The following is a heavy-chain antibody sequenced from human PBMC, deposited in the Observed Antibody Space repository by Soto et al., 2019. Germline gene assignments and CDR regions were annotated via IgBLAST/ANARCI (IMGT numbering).Heavy chain of an antibody. Sequence: QVQLVQSGAEVKKPGSSVKVSCKASGGTFSSYAISWVRQAPGQGLEWMGGIIPIFGTANYAQKFQGRVTITADDSTSTAYMELSSLRSEDTAVYYCSGDSLLWFGHSTYYFDYWGQGTLVTVSS. CDR1: GGTFSSYA. J-gene: IGHJ4*02. D-gene: IGHD3-10*01. V-gene: IGHV1-69*01. CDR2: IIPIFGTA. CDR3: SGDSLLWFGHSTYYFDY.